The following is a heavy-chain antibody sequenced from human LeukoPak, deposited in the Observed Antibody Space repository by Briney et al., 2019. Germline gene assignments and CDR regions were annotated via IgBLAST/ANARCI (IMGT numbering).Heavy chain of an antibody. V-gene: IGHV3-30*03. Sequence: GGSLRLSCAASGFTFSDYYMSWIRQAPGKGLEWVAVISYDGSNKYYADSVKGRFTISRDNSKNTLFLQMNSLRDEDTAIYYCSTWNGYGDYWGPGTLVTVSS. J-gene: IGHJ4*02. CDR2: ISYDGSNK. CDR1: GFTFSDYY. D-gene: IGHD1-1*01. CDR3: STWNGYGDY.